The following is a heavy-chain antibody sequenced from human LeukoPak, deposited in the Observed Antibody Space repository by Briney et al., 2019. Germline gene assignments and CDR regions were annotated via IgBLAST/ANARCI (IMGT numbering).Heavy chain of an antibody. CDR2: ISWDGGYT. CDR1: GFTFDDYA. CDR3: AKAKDISGWHFDY. Sequence: GGSLRLSCEASGFTFDDYAMHWVRQAPGKGLEWVSLISWDGGYTYYADSVKGRFTISRDNSRNSLYLQMNSLRPEDTALYYCAKAKDISGWHFDYWGQGTLVTVSS. J-gene: IGHJ4*02. D-gene: IGHD6-19*01. V-gene: IGHV3-43D*03.